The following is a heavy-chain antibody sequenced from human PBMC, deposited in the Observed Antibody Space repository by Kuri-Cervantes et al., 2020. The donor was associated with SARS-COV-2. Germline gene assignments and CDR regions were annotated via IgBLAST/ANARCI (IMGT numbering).Heavy chain of an antibody. CDR1: GFTFSSYW. V-gene: IGHV3-7*01. CDR3: ARDSLYYDFWSGLYGPSH. D-gene: IGHD3-3*01. J-gene: IGHJ4*02. CDR2: IKQDGSEK. Sequence: GGSLRLSCAASGFTFSSYWVSWVRQAPGKGLEWVANIKQDGSEKYYVDSVKGRLTISRDNAKNSLYLQMNSLRAEDTAVYYCARDSLYYDFWSGLYGPSHWGQGTLVTVSS.